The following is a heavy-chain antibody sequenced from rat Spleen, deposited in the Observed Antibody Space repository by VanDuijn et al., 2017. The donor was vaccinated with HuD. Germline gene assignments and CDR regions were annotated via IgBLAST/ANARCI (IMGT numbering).Heavy chain of an antibody. CDR2: ISYDGSST. V-gene: IGHV5-29*01. CDR3: ASYYSGLFDY. CDR1: GFTFSNYG. J-gene: IGHJ2*01. D-gene: IGHD1-1*01. Sequence: EVQLVESGGGLVQPGRSMKLSCAASGFTFSNYGMAWVRQAPTKGLEWVATISYDGSSTYYRDSVKGRFTISRDNAKSTLYLQMDSLRSEDTATYYCASYYSGLFDYWGQGVMVTVSS.